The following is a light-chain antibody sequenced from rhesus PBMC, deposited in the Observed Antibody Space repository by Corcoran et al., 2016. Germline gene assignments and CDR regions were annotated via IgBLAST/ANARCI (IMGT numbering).Light chain of an antibody. J-gene: IGKJ2*01. Sequence: DIQMTQSPSSLSSSVGDRVTITCRASQGFRNYLNWYQQKPGQAPKLLIFFAKRLETGVPSRYSGSGAGTEFTLTIISLQPEDFVTYYCQQYSTIPMYTFGQGAKVEIK. V-gene: IGKV1-32*01. CDR1: QGFRNY. CDR2: FAK. CDR3: QQYSTIPMYT.